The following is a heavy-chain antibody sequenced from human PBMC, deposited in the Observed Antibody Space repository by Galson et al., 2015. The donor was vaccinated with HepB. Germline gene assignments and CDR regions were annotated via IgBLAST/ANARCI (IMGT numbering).Heavy chain of an antibody. CDR3: VKAVRSREIYYYYGMDV. V-gene: IGHV3-64D*06. D-gene: IGHD3-16*01. J-gene: IGHJ6*02. CDR1: GFTFSSYA. CDR2: ISSNGGST. Sequence: SLRLSCAASGFTFSSYAMHWVRQAPGKGLEYVSAISSNGGSTYYADSVKGRFTISRDNSKNTLYLQMSSLRAEDTAVYYCVKAVRSREIYYYYGMDVRGQGTTVTVSS.